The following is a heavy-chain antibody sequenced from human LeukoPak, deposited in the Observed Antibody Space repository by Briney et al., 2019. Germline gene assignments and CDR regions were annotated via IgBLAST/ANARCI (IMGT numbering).Heavy chain of an antibody. J-gene: IGHJ4*02. V-gene: IGHV3-23*01. CDR1: GFTFSSYA. D-gene: IGHD2-2*01. CDR3: AKGGEDIVVVPAALY. CDR2: ISGSGGST. Sequence: PGGSLRLSCAASGFTFSSYAMSWVRQAPGKGLEWVSAISGSGGSTYYADSVKGRFTISRDNSRNTLYLQMNSLRAEDTAVYYCAKGGEDIVVVPAALYWGQGTLVTVSS.